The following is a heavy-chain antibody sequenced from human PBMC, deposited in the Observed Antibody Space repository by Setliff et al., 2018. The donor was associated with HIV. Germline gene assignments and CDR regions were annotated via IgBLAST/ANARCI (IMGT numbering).Heavy chain of an antibody. V-gene: IGHV4-61*01. CDR2: IYYSGSS. J-gene: IGHJ4*02. D-gene: IGHD6-19*01. Sequence: SETLSLTCTVSGDSISSGSNYWSWIRQPPGKGLEWIGYIYYSGSSKNTPSLKSRVTISVDTPKNEFSLKLSSMTAADTAVYYCARGIAVAGPYVDYWGQGTLVTVSS. CDR3: ARGIAVAGPYVDY. CDR1: GDSISSGSNY.